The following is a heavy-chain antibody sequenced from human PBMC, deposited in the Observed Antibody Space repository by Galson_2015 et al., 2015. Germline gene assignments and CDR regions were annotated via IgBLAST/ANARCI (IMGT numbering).Heavy chain of an antibody. CDR3: AREPRAFDI. CDR1: GFTFSSYS. CDR2: ISTSSSTI. V-gene: IGHV3-48*01. J-gene: IGHJ3*02. Sequence: SLRFSCAASGFTFSSYSMNWVRQAPGKGLEWVSFISTSSSTIYYADSVKGRFTISRDNAKNSLYLQMNSLRGEDTALYYCAREPRAFDIWGQGTMVTVSS.